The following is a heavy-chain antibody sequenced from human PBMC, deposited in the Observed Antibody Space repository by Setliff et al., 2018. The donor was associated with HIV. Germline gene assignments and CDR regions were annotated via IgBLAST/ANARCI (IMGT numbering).Heavy chain of an antibody. D-gene: IGHD3-10*01. CDR1: GFTFSDNY. CDR3: AVWIREVIS. Sequence: PGGSLRLSCAASGFTFSDNYMDWVRQAPGKGLEWVGRTKNKDNSFTTEYAASVKGRFTISRDDSKNSLSLHMNSLKTEDTAVYYCAVWIREVISWGRGTLVTVSS. J-gene: IGHJ5*02. V-gene: IGHV3-72*01. CDR2: TKNKDNSFTT.